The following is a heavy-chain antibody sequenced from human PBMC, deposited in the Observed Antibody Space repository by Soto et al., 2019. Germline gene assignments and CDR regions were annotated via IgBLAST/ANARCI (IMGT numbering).Heavy chain of an antibody. Sequence: EVQLVESGGGLVQPGGSLRLSCAASGLIFSDYHMDWVRQAPGKGREWVGRIRRKANSYTTEYATSVKGRFTISRYDSKNSLYLQINSLKTEDTAVYYCAMLGGWSGGSNDMDVCGQGTTVTLSS. J-gene: IGHJ6*02. V-gene: IGHV3-72*01. CDR3: AMLGGWSGGSNDMDV. CDR1: GLIFSDYH. CDR2: IRRKANSYTT. D-gene: IGHD6-19*01.